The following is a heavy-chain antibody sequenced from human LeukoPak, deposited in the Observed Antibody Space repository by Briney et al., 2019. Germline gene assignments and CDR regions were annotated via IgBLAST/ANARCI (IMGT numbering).Heavy chain of an antibody. CDR3: ARGTGKRLDY. CDR1: GGSISSYY. V-gene: IGHV4-59*01. J-gene: IGHJ4*02. Sequence: PSETLSLTCTVSGGSISSYYWSWIRQPPGKGLEWIGYIYSSGSTTYNPSLKSRVTISVDTSENQFSLKLSSVTAADTAVYYCARGTGKRLDYWGQGTLVTVSS. D-gene: IGHD2-8*02. CDR2: IYSSGST.